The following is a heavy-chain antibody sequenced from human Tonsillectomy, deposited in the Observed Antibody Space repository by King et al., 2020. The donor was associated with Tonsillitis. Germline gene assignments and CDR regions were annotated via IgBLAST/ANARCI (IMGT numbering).Heavy chain of an antibody. CDR1: GFTFRDHA. CDR2: IRSRVYGGTT. V-gene: IGHV3-49*03. Sequence: VQLVESGGGLAQPGRSLRLSCIRYGFTFRDHAMTWFRQAPGKGLEWVGMIRSRVYGGTTEYAASVKGRFTISREDSKSIAYLQMNGLKTEDTAVYYCSRGPTTPFKNYFGIDVWGQGTTVTVSS. CDR3: SRGPTTPFKNYFGIDV. D-gene: IGHD1-26*01. J-gene: IGHJ6*02.